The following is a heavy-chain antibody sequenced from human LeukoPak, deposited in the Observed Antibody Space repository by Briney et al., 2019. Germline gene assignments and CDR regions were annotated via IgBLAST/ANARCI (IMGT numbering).Heavy chain of an antibody. Sequence: ASVKVSCKASGYTFTSYGISWVRQAPGQGVEWMGWISAYNGNTNYAQKLQGRVTMTTDTSTSTAYMELRSLRSDDTAVYYCARDFPVAGTENWFDPWGQGTLVTVSS. CDR1: GYTFTSYG. J-gene: IGHJ5*02. V-gene: IGHV1-18*01. D-gene: IGHD6-19*01. CDR3: ARDFPVAGTENWFDP. CDR2: ISAYNGNT.